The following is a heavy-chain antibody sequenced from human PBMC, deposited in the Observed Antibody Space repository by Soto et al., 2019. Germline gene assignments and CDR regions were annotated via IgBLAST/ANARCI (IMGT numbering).Heavy chain of an antibody. D-gene: IGHD2-21*01. CDR2: IIPLFGAA. V-gene: IGHV1-69*01. Sequence: QVQLVQSGAEVKKPGSSVKVSCKASGVSFTSETISWVRQAPGQGLEWMGGIIPLFGAASYAQKFQGRVTITADESTGTVYMELSSLRSDDTAVYYCETELGENPASPFDSWGHGTLVTVSS. CDR3: ETELGENPASPFDS. J-gene: IGHJ4*01. CDR1: GVSFTSET.